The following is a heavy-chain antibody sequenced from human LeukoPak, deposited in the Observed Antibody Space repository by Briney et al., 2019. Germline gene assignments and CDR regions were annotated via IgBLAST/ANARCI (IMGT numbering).Heavy chain of an antibody. CDR3: ARSYYDVLTGSYMWLAP. CDR1: GYRFTDYY. V-gene: IGHV1-2*02. Sequence: ASVKVSCKASGYRFTDYYIHWVRQAPGQGLEWMGWINVNSGDTYHSQKFQDRVTMTGDTSINTAYMELSRLRSDDTAVFYCARSYYDVLTGSYMWLAPWGQGTLVTVSS. CDR2: INVNSGDT. J-gene: IGHJ5*02. D-gene: IGHD3-9*01.